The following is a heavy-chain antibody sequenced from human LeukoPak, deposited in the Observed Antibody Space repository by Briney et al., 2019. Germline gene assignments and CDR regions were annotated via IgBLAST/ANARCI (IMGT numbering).Heavy chain of an antibody. D-gene: IGHD5-24*01. CDR1: GFTFSSYG. CDR2: ISSSGSTI. CDR3: ARQREMTTIFTALGY. V-gene: IGHV3-48*04. J-gene: IGHJ4*02. Sequence: PGGSLRLSCAASGFTFSSYGMHWVRQAPGKGLEWVSYISSSGSTIYYADSVKGRFTISRDNAKNSLYLQMNSLRAEDTAVYYCARQREMTTIFTALGYWGQGTLVTVSS.